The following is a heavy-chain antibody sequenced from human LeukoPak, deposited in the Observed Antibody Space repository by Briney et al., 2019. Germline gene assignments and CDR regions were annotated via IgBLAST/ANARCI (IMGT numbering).Heavy chain of an antibody. CDR3: ARDWGSGRYYDWYFDL. D-gene: IGHD1-26*01. V-gene: IGHV4-4*07. J-gene: IGHJ2*01. Sequence: SETLSLTCAVSGGSISSYYWSWIRPPPGKGLEWIGRINTSGSTNYSPSLKSRVTMSVDTSKNQFSLKLSSVTAADTAVYYCARDWGSGRYYDWYFDLWGRGTLVTVSS. CDR2: INTSGST. CDR1: GGSISSYY.